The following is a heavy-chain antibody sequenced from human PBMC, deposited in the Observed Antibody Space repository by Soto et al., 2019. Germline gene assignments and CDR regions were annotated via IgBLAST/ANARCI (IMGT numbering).Heavy chain of an antibody. CDR3: ARGYGDYRYYFDY. CDR1: GFIVSTNY. Sequence: GGSLRLSCAASGFIVSTNYMSWVRQAPGKGLEWVSVIDTGGRTSYADSVKGRFTISGDNSKNTLCLQMNSLRAEDTAVYYCARGYGDYRYYFDYWGQGTLVTVSS. J-gene: IGHJ4*02. CDR2: IDTGGRT. V-gene: IGHV3-53*01. D-gene: IGHD4-17*01.